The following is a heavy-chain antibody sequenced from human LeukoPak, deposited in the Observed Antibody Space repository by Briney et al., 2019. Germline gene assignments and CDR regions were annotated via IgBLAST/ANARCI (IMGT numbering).Heavy chain of an antibody. Sequence: GGSLRLSCAASGFTFNTYAMSWVRQAPGKGLEWVSSISASGTGTYYADSVKGRFTISRDNSENTVYLQMNSLRAEDTAIYYCAKDWSGSDYFDYWGQGTLVTVSS. D-gene: IGHD1-14*01. CDR2: ISASGTGT. CDR3: AKDWSGSDYFDY. CDR1: GFTFNTYA. V-gene: IGHV3-23*01. J-gene: IGHJ4*02.